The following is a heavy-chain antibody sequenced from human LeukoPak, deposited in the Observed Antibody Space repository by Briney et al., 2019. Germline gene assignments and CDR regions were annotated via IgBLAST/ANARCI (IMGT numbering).Heavy chain of an antibody. CDR2: INHSGST. V-gene: IGHV4-34*01. J-gene: IGHJ6*03. D-gene: IGHD2-8*01. Sequence: SSETLSLTCAVYGGSFSGYYWSWIRQPPGKGLEWIGEINHSGSTNYSPSLKSRVTISVDTSKNQFSLKLRSVTAADTAVYYCARGRRYCTNGVCYTGRYYYYYYMDVWGKGTTVTVSS. CDR3: ARGRRYCTNGVCYTGRYYYYYYMDV. CDR1: GGSFSGYY.